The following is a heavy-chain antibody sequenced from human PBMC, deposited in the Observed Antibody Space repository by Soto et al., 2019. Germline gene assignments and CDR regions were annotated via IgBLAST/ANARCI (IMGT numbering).Heavy chain of an antibody. CDR1: GGSISSYY. D-gene: IGHD4-17*01. J-gene: IGHJ4*02. CDR2: IYYSVST. Sequence: SETLSLTCTVSGGSISSYYWSWIRQPPGKGLEWIGYIYYSVSTNYNPSLKSRVTISVDTSKNQFSLKLSSVTAADTAVYYCARHETLHGDYISGGQGTLVTVSS. CDR3: ARHETLHGDYIS. V-gene: IGHV4-59*08.